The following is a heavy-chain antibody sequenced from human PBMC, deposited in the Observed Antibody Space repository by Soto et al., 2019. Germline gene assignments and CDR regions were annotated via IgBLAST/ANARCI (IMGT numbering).Heavy chain of an antibody. J-gene: IGHJ4*02. D-gene: IGHD3-22*01. CDR3: ARPDSNGWYQN. V-gene: IGHV5-51*01. Sequence: PXEXLETSCKGSGYXCSNYLVGWVRQMPGKGLEWMAIINGGDSDNRYSPSFQGQVTVSADKSICTAYLQWNSLKASDTAIYYCARPDSNGWYQNWGQGTPVTVSS. CDR2: INGGDSDN. CDR1: GYXCSNYL.